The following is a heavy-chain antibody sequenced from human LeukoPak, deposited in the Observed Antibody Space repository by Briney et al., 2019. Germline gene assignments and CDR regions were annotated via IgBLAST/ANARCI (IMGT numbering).Heavy chain of an antibody. J-gene: IGHJ4*02. V-gene: IGHV3-30-3*01. D-gene: IGHD6-6*01. CDR2: ISYDGSNK. CDR3: AGSKSSSSPNFDY. Sequence: GGSLRLSCAASGFTFSSYAMHWVRQAPGKGLEWVAIISYDGSNKYYADSVKGRFTISRDNSKSTLYLQMNSLRAEDTAVYYCAGSKSSSSPNFDYWGQGTLVTVSS. CDR1: GFTFSSYA.